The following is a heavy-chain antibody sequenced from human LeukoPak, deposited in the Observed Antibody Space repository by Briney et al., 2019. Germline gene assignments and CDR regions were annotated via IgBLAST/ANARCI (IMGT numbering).Heavy chain of an antibody. CDR1: GGSISSYY. Sequence: SETLSLTCTVSGGSISSYYWSWIRQPPGKGLEWIGCIYTSGSTNYNPSLKSRVTISVDTSKNQFSLKLSSVTAADTAVYYCARCNPYFDYWGQGTLVTVSS. V-gene: IGHV4-4*09. CDR3: ARCNPYFDY. J-gene: IGHJ4*02. D-gene: IGHD1-14*01. CDR2: IYTSGST.